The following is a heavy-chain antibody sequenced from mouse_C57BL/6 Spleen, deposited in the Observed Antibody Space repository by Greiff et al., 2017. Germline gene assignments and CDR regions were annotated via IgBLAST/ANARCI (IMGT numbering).Heavy chain of an antibody. CDR1: GFSLTSYG. V-gene: IGHV2-2*01. CDR3: ARNSLSGYGSRGAMDY. Sequence: QVQLKESGPGLVQPSQSLSITCPVSGFSLTSYGVHWVRQSPGKGLEWLGVIWSGGSTDYNAAFISRLSISKDNSKSQVFFKMNSLQADDTAIYYCARNSLSGYGSRGAMDYWGQGTSVTVSS. D-gene: IGHD1-1*01. CDR2: IWSGGST. J-gene: IGHJ4*01.